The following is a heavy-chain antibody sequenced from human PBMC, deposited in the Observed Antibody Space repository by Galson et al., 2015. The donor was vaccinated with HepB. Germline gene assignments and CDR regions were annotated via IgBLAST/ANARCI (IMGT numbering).Heavy chain of an antibody. Sequence: CKASGYTFTSYYMHWVRQAPGQGLEWMGIINPSGGSTSYAQKFQGRVTMTSDTSTSTVYMELSSLRSEDTAVYYCARSCRYCSSTSCYCVWGQVTLVTVSS. CDR1: GYTFTSYY. V-gene: IGHV1-46*01. CDR3: ARSCRYCSSTSCYCV. J-gene: IGHJ1*01. D-gene: IGHD2-2*01. CDR2: INPSGGST.